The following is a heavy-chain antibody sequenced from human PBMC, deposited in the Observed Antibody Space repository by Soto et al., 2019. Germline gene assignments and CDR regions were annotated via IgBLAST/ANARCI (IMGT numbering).Heavy chain of an antibody. D-gene: IGHD2-2*01. CDR2: IYSGGST. CDR1: GFTVSSTY. J-gene: IGHJ6*02. V-gene: IGHV3-53*01. Sequence: GGSLRLSCAASGFTVSSTYMSWVRQAPGKGLDWVSVIYSGGSTYYADFVKGRFTISRDNSKNTLYLQMNSLGAEDTAVYYCARHPSGSTAGTYYGMDVWGQGTTVTVSS. CDR3: ARHPSGSTAGTYYGMDV.